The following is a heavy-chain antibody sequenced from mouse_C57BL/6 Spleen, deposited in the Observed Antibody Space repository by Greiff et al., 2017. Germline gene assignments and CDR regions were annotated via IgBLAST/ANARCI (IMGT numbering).Heavy chain of an antibody. CDR1: GFSLTSYG. J-gene: IGHJ1*03. CDR3: ARQRSLYWYFEV. V-gene: IGHV2-6-1*01. Sequence: VQGVESGPGLVAPSQSLSITCTVSGFSLTSYGVHWVRQPPGKGLEWLVVIWSDGSTTYNSALKSRLSISKDNAKSQVFLKMNRLQTDDTAMYVCARQRSLYWYFEVWGTGTTVTVSS. D-gene: IGHD6-1*01. CDR2: IWSDGST.